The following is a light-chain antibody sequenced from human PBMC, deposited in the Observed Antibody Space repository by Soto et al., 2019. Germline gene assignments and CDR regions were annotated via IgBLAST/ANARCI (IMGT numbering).Light chain of an antibody. CDR3: QSYDTSLPVI. J-gene: IGLJ2*01. V-gene: IGLV1-40*01. CDR1: SSNIGAGYN. Sequence: QSVLTQPPSVSGAPGQRVTISCTGSSSNIGAGYNVHWYQQLPGTAPKLLIYGNSNRPSGVPDRFSGSKSGTSASLAITGLQAEDEADYYCQSYDTSLPVIFGGGTQVTV. CDR2: GNS.